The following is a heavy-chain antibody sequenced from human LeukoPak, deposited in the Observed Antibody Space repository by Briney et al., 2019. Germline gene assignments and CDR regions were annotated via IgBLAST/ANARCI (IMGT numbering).Heavy chain of an antibody. V-gene: IGHV4-59*01. CDR2: IYYSGST. CDR3: ARDTRSSGYDAFDI. Sequence: SETLSLTCTVSGGSISSYYWSWIRQPPGKGLEWIGYIYYSGSTNTDYNPSLKSRVTISVDTSKNQFSLKLTSVTAADTALYYCARDTRSSGYDAFDIWGQGTMVTVSS. CDR1: GGSISSYY. J-gene: IGHJ3*02. D-gene: IGHD6-13*01.